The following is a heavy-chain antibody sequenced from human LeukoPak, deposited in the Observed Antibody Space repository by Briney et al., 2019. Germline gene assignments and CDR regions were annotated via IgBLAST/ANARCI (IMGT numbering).Heavy chain of an antibody. V-gene: IGHV4-4*02. CDR3: ASSILVPAAIRAFDI. CDR2: IYHSGST. Sequence: SGTLSLTCAVSGGSTSSSNWWSWVRPPPGKGLEWIGEIYHSGSTNYNPSLKSRVTISVDKSKNQFSLKLSSVTAADTAVYYCASSILVPAAIRAFDIWGQGTMVTVSS. CDR1: GGSTSSSNW. J-gene: IGHJ3*02. D-gene: IGHD2-2*02.